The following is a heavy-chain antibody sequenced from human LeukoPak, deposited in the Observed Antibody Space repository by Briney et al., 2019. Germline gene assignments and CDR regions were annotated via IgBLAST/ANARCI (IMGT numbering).Heavy chain of an antibody. Sequence: SETLSLTCTVSGGSISSSSYYWGWIRQPPGKGLEWIGSIYYSGSTYYNPSLKSRVTISVDTSKNQFSLKLSSVTAADTAVYYCAADIQPWYTDYWGQGTLVTVSS. J-gene: IGHJ4*02. V-gene: IGHV4-39*01. CDR1: GGSISSSSYY. CDR2: IYYSGST. D-gene: IGHD5-18*01. CDR3: AADIQPWYTDY.